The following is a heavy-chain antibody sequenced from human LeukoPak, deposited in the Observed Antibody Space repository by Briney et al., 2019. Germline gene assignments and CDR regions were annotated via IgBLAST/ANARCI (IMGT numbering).Heavy chain of an antibody. CDR2: INSNSGGV. Sequence: ASVKVSCKASGYTFTGYYMHWVRQAPGQGLEWMGWINSNSGGVHYAQNFQGRVTMTRDTSISTAYMDLTRLRYDDTAVYFCARYLAAPYDAFDIWGQGSMVTVSS. D-gene: IGHD2-15*01. J-gene: IGHJ3*02. CDR1: GYTFTGYY. CDR3: ARYLAAPYDAFDI. V-gene: IGHV1-2*02.